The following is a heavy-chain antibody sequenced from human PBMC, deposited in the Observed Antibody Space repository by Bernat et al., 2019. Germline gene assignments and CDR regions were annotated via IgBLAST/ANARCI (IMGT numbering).Heavy chain of an antibody. CDR3: AKAGLRYDSSGYYSEFDY. Sequence: QVQLVESGGGVVQPGGSLRLSCAASGFTFSSYGMHWVRQAPGKGLEWVAVISYDGSNKYYADSVKGRFTISRDNSKNTLYLQMNSLRAEDTAVYYCAKAGLRYDSSGYYSEFDYWGQGTLVTVSS. CDR2: ISYDGSNK. CDR1: GFTFSSYG. V-gene: IGHV3-30*18. J-gene: IGHJ4*02. D-gene: IGHD3-22*01.